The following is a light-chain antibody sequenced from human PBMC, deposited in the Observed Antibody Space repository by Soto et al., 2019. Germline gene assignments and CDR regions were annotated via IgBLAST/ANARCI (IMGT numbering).Light chain of an antibody. Sequence: QSVLTQPPSASGTPGQRVTISCSGSSSNIGSNTVNWYQQLPGTAPKLLIYSNNQRPSGVPDRFSGSKSGTSASLTISGLRAEDESDYYCSSLTNINTQVLGPGTKLTVL. CDR1: SSNIGSNT. V-gene: IGLV1-44*01. CDR2: SNN. J-gene: IGLJ1*01. CDR3: SSLTNINTQV.